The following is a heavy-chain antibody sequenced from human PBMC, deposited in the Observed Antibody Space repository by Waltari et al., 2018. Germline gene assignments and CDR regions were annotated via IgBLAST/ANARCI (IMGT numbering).Heavy chain of an antibody. CDR2: INSDGSST. CDR1: FTFSSYW. D-gene: IGHD3-10*01. CDR3: AREPYFGYYYYGMDV. Sequence: FTFSSYWIHWVRQAPGKGLVWVSRINSDGSSTSYADSVKGRFTISRDNAKNTLYLQMNSLRAEDTAVYYCAREPYFGYYYYGMDVWGQGTTVTVSS. V-gene: IGHV3-74*01. J-gene: IGHJ6*02.